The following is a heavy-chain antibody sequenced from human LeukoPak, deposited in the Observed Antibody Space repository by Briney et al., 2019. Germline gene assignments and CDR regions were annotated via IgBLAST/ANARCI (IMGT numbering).Heavy chain of an antibody. CDR1: GFSFGTSW. J-gene: IGHJ4*02. Sequence: GGSLRLSCAGSGFSFGTSWMTWVRQAPGKGLEWVANIKEDASETYYVDSVRGRFTISRDDAKRVVYLQMNSLRVEDTAVYYCARETSGPGYWGQGTLVTVSS. CDR2: IKEDASET. D-gene: IGHD6-25*01. CDR3: ARETSGPGY. V-gene: IGHV3-7*01.